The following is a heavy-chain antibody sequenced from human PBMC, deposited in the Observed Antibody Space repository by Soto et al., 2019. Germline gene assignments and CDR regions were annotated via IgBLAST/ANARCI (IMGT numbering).Heavy chain of an antibody. CDR3: ARDSDPTTLDAFDI. J-gene: IGHJ3*02. CDR1: GFTFSSYG. D-gene: IGHD1-26*01. CDR2: IWYDGSNK. V-gene: IGHV3-33*01. Sequence: GGSLRLSCAASGFTFSSYGMHWVRQAPGKGLEWVAVIWYDGSNKYYADSVKGRFTISRDNSKNTLYLQMNSLRAEDTAVYYCARDSDPTTLDAFDIWGQGTMVTVSS.